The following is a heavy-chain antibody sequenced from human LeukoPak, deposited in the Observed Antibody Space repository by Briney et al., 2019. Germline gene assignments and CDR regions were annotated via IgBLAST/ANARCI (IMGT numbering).Heavy chain of an antibody. V-gene: IGHV4-59*01. CDR2: IYYSGST. CDR3: ARFTPQGYGWGGYNRFDP. J-gene: IGHJ5*02. Sequence: SETLSLTCTVSGGSISSYYWNWIRQPPGKGLEWIGYIYYSGSTNYNPSLKSRVTISVDTSKNQFSLHLTSVTAADTAVYYCARFTPQGYGWGGYNRFDPWGQGTLVTVSS. CDR1: GGSISSYY. D-gene: IGHD3-16*01.